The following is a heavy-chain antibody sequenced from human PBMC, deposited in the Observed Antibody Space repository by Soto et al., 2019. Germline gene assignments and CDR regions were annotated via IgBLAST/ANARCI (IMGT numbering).Heavy chain of an antibody. D-gene: IGHD3-3*01. J-gene: IGHJ6*02. Sequence: GESLKISCKGSGYSFTSYWIGWVRQMPGKGLEWMGIIYPGDSDTRYSPSFQGQVTISADKSISTAYLQWSSLKASDTAMYHCARRRSHPNFRFLAMGMDVWGQGTTVTVSS. V-gene: IGHV5-51*01. CDR3: ARRRSHPNFRFLAMGMDV. CDR1: GYSFTSYW. CDR2: IYPGDSDT.